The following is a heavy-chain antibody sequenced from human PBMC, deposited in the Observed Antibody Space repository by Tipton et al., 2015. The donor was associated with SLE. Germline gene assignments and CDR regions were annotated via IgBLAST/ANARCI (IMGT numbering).Heavy chain of an antibody. CDR1: NFSINNGYY. CDR3: ARDSRRWVPKGDAFDV. Sequence: TLSLTCLISNFSINNGYYWGWIRQPPGKGLEWIGSIFHTGDTHYNPSLKSRVSMSADTSNNQFSLKVTSMTAADTAVYYCARDSRRWVPKGDAFDVWGQGTMVTVSA. CDR2: IFHTGDT. J-gene: IGHJ3*01. D-gene: IGHD5-24*01. V-gene: IGHV4-38-2*02.